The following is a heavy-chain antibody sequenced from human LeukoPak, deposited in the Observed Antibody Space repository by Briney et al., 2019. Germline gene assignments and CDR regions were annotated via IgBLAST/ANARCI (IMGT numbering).Heavy chain of an antibody. D-gene: IGHD2-2*02. V-gene: IGHV1-69*04. CDR3: ARVYCSSTSCYNGGWFDP. J-gene: IGHJ5*02. CDR1: GGTFSSYA. Sequence: GASVKVSCKASGGTFSSYAISWVRQAPGQGLEWMGRIIPILGIANYAQKFQGRVTITADKSTSTAYMELSSLRSDDTAVYYCARVYCSSTSCYNGGWFDPWGQGTLVTVSS. CDR2: IIPILGIA.